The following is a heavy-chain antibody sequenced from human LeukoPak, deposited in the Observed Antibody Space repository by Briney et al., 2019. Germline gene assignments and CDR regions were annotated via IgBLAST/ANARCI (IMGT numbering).Heavy chain of an antibody. CDR3: ASGYSGSYYYFDY. Sequence: SETLSLTCTVSGGSISSYHWNWIRQPPGKGLEWIGNIYHSGSTYYNPSLKSRVTISVDTSKNQFSLKLSSVTAADTAVYYCASGYSGSYYYFDYWGQGTLVTVSS. V-gene: IGHV4-59*08. CDR2: IYHSGST. CDR1: GGSISSYH. J-gene: IGHJ4*02. D-gene: IGHD1-26*01.